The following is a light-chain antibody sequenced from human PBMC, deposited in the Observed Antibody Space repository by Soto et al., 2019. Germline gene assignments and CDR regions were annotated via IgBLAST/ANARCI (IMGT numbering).Light chain of an antibody. CDR2: NAS. J-gene: IGKJ4*01. V-gene: IGKV3D-15*01. CDR3: QQYNNWPPLT. CDR1: QSVSTN. Sequence: EIVMTQSPATLSVSPGERATLSCRASQSVSTNLAWYQQKRGQAPRLLIYNASTRATGIPARFSGSGSGTEFTLTISSLQSEDFALYYCQQYNNWPPLTFGGGTKVEI.